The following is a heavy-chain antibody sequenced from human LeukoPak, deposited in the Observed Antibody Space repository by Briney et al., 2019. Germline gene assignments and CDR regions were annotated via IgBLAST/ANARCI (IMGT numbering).Heavy chain of an antibody. CDR1: GGSFSDYY. Sequence: PSETLSLTCAVYGGSFSDYYWSWIRQPAGKGLEWIGRISSSGNTNYNPSLKSRVTMSVDTSKNQFSLKLSSVTAADTAVYYCARDRGELYDYWGQGTLVTVSS. V-gene: IGHV4-4*07. J-gene: IGHJ4*02. CDR3: ARDRGELYDY. D-gene: IGHD3-10*01. CDR2: ISSSGNT.